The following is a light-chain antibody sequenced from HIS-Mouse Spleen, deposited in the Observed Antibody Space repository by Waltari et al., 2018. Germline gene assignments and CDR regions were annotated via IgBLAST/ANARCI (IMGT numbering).Light chain of an antibody. CDR1: SSDAGRLNL. CDR3: CSYAGSSTWV. Sequence: QSALTQPASVSGSPGQAITISCTGTSSDAGRLNLVLWYQHHPGKAPKLMIYEGSKRPSGVSNRFSGSKSGNTASLTISGLQAEDEADYYCCSYAGSSTWVFGGGTKLTVL. J-gene: IGLJ3*02. CDR2: EGS. V-gene: IGLV2-23*01.